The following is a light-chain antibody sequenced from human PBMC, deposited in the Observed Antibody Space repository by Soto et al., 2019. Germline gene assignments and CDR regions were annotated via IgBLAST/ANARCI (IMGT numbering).Light chain of an antibody. V-gene: IGLV2-14*01. CDR1: SSDVGAYNY. J-gene: IGLJ3*02. CDR3: SSYTYSNTLV. CDR2: EVS. Sequence: QSALTQPASGSGSPGQSITFSCTGTSSDVGAYNYVSWYQQLPGKAPKLIIYEVSHRPSGVSNRFSGSKSDNTASLTISGLQPEDEADYYCSSYTYSNTLVFGGGTKVTVL.